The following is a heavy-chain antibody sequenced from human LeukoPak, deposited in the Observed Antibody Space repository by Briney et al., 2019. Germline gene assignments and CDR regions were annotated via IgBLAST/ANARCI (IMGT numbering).Heavy chain of an antibody. V-gene: IGHV3-23*01. J-gene: IGHJ4*02. CDR1: GFTFSTYA. CDR2: ISVSGNT. Sequence: GGSLRLSCAASGFTFSTYAMSWVRQGPGKGLEWVSAISVSGNTYHADSVKGRFTISRDSSKNTLYLQMNSLRAGDAAVYYCAKAPVTTCSGAYCYPFDYWSQGTLVTVSS. D-gene: IGHD2-15*01. CDR3: AKAPVTTCSGAYCYPFDY.